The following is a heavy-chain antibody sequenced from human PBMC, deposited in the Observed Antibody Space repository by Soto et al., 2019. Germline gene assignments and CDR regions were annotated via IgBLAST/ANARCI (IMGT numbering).Heavy chain of an antibody. D-gene: IGHD3-3*01. Sequence: EVSLRVSWTAAQGTITSYGQHWICQAPGKGLEWVSVISYDGSNKYYADSVKGRFTISRENSKNTLYLQMNCLRAEDTAVYYRGVVRFPDYWGHGTPVNVSS. CDR1: QGTITSYG. CDR3: GVVRFPDY. J-gene: IGHJ4*01. V-gene: IGHV3-30*03. CDR2: ISYDGSNK.